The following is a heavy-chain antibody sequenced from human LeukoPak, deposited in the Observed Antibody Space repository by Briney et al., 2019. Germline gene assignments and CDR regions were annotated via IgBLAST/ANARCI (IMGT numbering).Heavy chain of an antibody. V-gene: IGHV3-33*01. D-gene: IGHD6-19*01. CDR1: GFTFSTYA. CDR2: IWYNGKNK. J-gene: IGHJ4*02. Sequence: PGRSLRLSCAASGFTFSTYAMHWVRQAPGKGLEWVAMIWYNGKNKHYADSVKGRFTISRDNSKNTLDLQMISLRADDTAVYYCVRDPSNSGWAFDYWGQGTLVTVSS. CDR3: VRDPSNSGWAFDY.